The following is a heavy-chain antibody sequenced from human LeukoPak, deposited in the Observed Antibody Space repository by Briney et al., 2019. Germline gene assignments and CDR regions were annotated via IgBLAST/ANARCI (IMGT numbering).Heavy chain of an antibody. CDR3: ARSVEGSFDH. J-gene: IGHJ4*02. CDR1: GFTFRHYS. Sequence: QPGGSLRLSCAATGFTFRHYSMNWVRQAPGKGLGWVSYITSDTATIYYADSVEGRFTISRDNAKNSLHVQMNSLRDEDTAVYYCARSVEGSFDHWGQGTLVTVSS. V-gene: IGHV3-48*02. CDR2: ITSDTATI.